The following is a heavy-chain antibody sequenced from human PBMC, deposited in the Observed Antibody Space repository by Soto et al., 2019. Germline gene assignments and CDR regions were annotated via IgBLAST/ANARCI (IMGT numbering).Heavy chain of an antibody. Sequence: GGSLRLSCAASGFTFSSYAMHWVRQAPGKGLEWVAVISYDGSNKYYADSVKGRFTISRDNSKNTLYLQMNSLRAEDTAVYYCARGWAYGDYALWYYFDYWGQGTLVTVSS. CDR2: ISYDGSNK. V-gene: IGHV3-30-3*01. D-gene: IGHD4-17*01. CDR1: GFTFSSYA. J-gene: IGHJ4*02. CDR3: ARGWAYGDYALWYYFDY.